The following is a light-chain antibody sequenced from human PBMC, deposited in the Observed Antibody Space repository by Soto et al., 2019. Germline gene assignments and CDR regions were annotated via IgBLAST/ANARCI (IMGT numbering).Light chain of an antibody. CDR2: TAS. J-gene: IGKJ1*01. CDR1: QGISSY. V-gene: IGKV1-8*01. Sequence: AIRMTQSPSSLSASTGERVTITCRASQGISSYLAWYQQKPGKAPKVLIHTASTLQGGVPSRFSGSGSGTDFTLTISRLQSEDFATYYCQQYYTYPWTFGQGTKVEVK. CDR3: QQYYTYPWT.